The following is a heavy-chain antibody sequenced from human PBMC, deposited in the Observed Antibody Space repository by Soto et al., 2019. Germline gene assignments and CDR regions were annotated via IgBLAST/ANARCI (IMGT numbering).Heavy chain of an antibody. J-gene: IGHJ5*02. CDR3: ASAVYCSGGSCSFDP. CDR2: ISYDGSNK. Sequence: GGSLRLSCAASGFTFSSYGMHWVRQAPGKGLEWVAVISYDGSNKYYADSVKGRFTISRDNSKNTLYLQMNSLRAEDTAVYYCASAVYCSGGSCSFDPWGQGTLVTVSS. D-gene: IGHD2-15*01. V-gene: IGHV3-30*03. CDR1: GFTFSSYG.